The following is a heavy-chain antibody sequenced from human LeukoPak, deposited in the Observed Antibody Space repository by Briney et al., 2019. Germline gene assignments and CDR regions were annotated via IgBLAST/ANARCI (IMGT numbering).Heavy chain of an antibody. D-gene: IGHD3-10*01. CDR2: IRYDGSNK. J-gene: IGHJ5*02. V-gene: IGHV3-30*02. CDR3: ARDLTRFDA. Sequence: GGSLRLSCAASGFTFSSYGMHWVRQAPGKGLEWVAFIRYDGSNKYYADSVKGRFTISRDNTKNSLDLQMNSLRVDDTAIYYCARDLTRFDAWGQGILVTVSS. CDR1: GFTFSSYG.